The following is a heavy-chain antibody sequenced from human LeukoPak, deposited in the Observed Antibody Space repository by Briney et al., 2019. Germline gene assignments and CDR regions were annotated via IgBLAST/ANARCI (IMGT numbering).Heavy chain of an antibody. CDR1: GFTFSSYW. J-gene: IGHJ3*02. CDR2: IKQDGSEK. D-gene: IGHD6-19*01. Sequence: GGSLRLSCAASGFTFSSYWMSWVRQAPGKGLEWVANIKQDGSEKYYVDSVKGRFTISRDNAKNSLYLQMNSLRAEDTAVYYCARDGVIPVAGRGYDAFDIWGQGTMVTVSS. CDR3: ARDGVIPVAGRGYDAFDI. V-gene: IGHV3-7*01.